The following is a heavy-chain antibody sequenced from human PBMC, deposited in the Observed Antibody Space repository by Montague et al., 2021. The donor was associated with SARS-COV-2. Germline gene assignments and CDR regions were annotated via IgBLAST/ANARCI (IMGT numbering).Heavy chain of an antibody. V-gene: IGHV4-34*01. CDR2: INHSGST. D-gene: IGHD3-10*01. J-gene: IGHJ6*02. CDR1: GGSFSGYY. CDR3: ARGRRILLWFGELFSGGDYYGMDV. Sequence: SETLSLTCAVYGGSFSGYYWSWIRQPPGKGLEWIGEINHSGSTNSTPSLKSRVTISVDTSKNQFSLKLSSVTAADTAVYYCARGRRILLWFGELFSGGDYYGMDVWGQGTTVTVSS.